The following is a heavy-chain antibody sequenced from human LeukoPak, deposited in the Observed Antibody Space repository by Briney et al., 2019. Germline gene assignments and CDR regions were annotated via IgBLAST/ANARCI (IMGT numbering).Heavy chain of an antibody. CDR1: GYSISSGYY. J-gene: IGHJ3*02. CDR2: IYHSGTT. Sequence: SETLSLTCAVSGYSISSGYYWGWVRQPPGKGLEWIGNIYHSGTTYYNPSLKSRVTISVDTSKNQFSLKLTSVTAADTAVYYCARQRHIVAVPGSFDIWAKGQWSPSLQ. CDR3: ARQRHIVAVPGSFDI. V-gene: IGHV4-38-2*01. D-gene: IGHD2-2*01.